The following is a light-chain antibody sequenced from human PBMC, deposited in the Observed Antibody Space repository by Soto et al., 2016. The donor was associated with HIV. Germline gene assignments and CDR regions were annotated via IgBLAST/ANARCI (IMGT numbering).Light chain of an antibody. J-gene: IGKJ1*01. V-gene: IGKV1-12*01. CDR3: QQANSFPWT. Sequence: DIQMTQSPSSVSASVGDRVTITCRASQVINRWLAWYQQKPGKAPKRLIYATSNLQSGVPSRFSGSGSGTDFTLTISSLQPEDFATYYCQQANSFPWTFGQGTKVEIK. CDR2: ATS. CDR1: QVINRW.